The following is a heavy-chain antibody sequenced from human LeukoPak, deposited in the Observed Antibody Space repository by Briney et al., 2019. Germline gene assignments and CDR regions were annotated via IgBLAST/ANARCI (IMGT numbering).Heavy chain of an antibody. V-gene: IGHV4-30-2*01. D-gene: IGHD3-22*01. CDR3: ANLPNYYASSGYGGLGMDV. J-gene: IGHJ6*02. CDR1: GCSISSGGYS. CDR2: IYHSGST. Sequence: SETLSLTCAVSGCSISSGGYSWSWIRQPPGKGLEWIGYIYHSGSTYYNPSLKSRVTISVDRSKNQFSLKLSSVTAADTAVYYCANLPNYYASSGYGGLGMDVWGQGTTVTVSS.